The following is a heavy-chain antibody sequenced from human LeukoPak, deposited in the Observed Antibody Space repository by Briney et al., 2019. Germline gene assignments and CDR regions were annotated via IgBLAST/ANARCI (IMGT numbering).Heavy chain of an antibody. D-gene: IGHD3-3*01. CDR2: IKSKSDGGTT. CDR3: TTDTGYDFWYYFDY. CDR1: GFTFSNAW. J-gene: IGHJ4*02. Sequence: PVGSLRLSCAASGFTFSNAWMSWVRQAPGKGLEWVGRIKSKSDGGTTDYAAPVKGRFTISRNDSNNKLYLQMNSLKTENTAVYYCTTDTGYDFWYYFDYWGQGTLVTVSS. V-gene: IGHV3-15*01.